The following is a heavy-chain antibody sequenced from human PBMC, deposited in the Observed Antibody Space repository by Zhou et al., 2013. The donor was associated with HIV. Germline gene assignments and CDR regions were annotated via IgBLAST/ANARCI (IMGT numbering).Heavy chain of an antibody. Sequence: QVQLVQSGAEVKKPGSSVKVSCKASGGTFSSYAISWVRQAPGQGLEWMGRIIPIFGTANYAQKFQGRVTITADESTSTAYMELSSLRSEDTAVYYCAREARSMVRGVYLASTTWGQGTLVHRLL. CDR1: GGTFSSYA. CDR2: IIPIFGTA. CDR3: AREARSMVRGVYLASTT. D-gene: IGHD3-10*01. V-gene: IGHV1-69*13. J-gene: IGHJ4*02.